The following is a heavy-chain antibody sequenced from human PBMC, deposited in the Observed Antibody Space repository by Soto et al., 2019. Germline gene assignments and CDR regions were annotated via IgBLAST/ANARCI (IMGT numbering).Heavy chain of an antibody. Sequence: ASVKVSCKASGYTFTSYDIHWVRQATGQGLEWMGWMNPNSGNTGYAQKFQGRVTMTRNTSISTVYMELGSLRSEDPAVYYCARGCDYADYDWFDPWGQGTLVTVSS. CDR2: MNPNSGNT. CDR1: GYTFTSYD. V-gene: IGHV1-8*01. CDR3: ARGCDYADYDWFDP. D-gene: IGHD4-17*01. J-gene: IGHJ5*02.